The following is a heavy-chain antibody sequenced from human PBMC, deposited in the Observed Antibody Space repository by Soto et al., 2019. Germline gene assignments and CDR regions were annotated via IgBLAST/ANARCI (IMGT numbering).Heavy chain of an antibody. CDR2: IYYSGST. CDR1: GCSISSSDYY. J-gene: IGHJ5*02. D-gene: IGHD6-13*01. CDR3: ARPKTIGAAAGKGWFDP. Sequence: SETLSLTCTVSGCSISSSDYYWSWIRQPPGKGLEWIGYIYYSGSTYYNPSLKSRVTISVDTSKNQFSLKLSSVTAADTAMYYCARPKTIGAAAGKGWFDPWGQGTLVTVSS. V-gene: IGHV4-30-4*01.